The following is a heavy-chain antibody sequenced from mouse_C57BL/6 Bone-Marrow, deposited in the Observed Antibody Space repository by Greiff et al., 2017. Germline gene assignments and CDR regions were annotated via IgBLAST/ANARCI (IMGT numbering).Heavy chain of an antibody. CDR2: IYPSDSET. D-gene: IGHD2-2*01. Sequence: QVQLQQPGAELVRTGSSVKLSCKASGYTFTSYWMDWVKQRPGQGLEWIGNIYPSDSETHYNQKFKDKATLTVDKSSSTAYMPLSSLASEDSAVXFCAKDGYDGDASYWYFDVWGTGTTVTVSS. CDR3: AKDGYDGDASYWYFDV. J-gene: IGHJ1*03. CDR1: GYTFTSYW. V-gene: IGHV1-61*01.